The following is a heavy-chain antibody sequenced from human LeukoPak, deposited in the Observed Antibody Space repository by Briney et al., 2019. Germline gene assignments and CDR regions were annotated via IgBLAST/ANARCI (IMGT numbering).Heavy chain of an antibody. V-gene: IGHV3-9*01. Sequence: GGSLRLSCAASGFTFDHYAMHWVRQAPGKGLEWVSGISWNSGSIGYADSVKGRFTISRDNAKNSLYLQMNSLRAEDTALYYCAKGRRCSSTSCNDAFDIWGQGTMVTVSS. CDR2: ISWNSGSI. D-gene: IGHD2-2*01. CDR1: GFTFDHYA. CDR3: AKGRRCSSTSCNDAFDI. J-gene: IGHJ3*02.